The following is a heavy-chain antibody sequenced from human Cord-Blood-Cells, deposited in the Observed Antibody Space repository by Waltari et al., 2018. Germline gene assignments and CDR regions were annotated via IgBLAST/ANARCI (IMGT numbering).Heavy chain of an antibody. CDR3: ARVGTRSSSQVYFDY. CDR2: IIPILGIA. CDR1: RGTFSSYA. V-gene: IGHV1-69*09. Sequence: QVQLVQSGAEVKKPGSSVKVSCKASRGTFSSYAISWVRQAPGQGLEWMGRIIPILGIANYAQKFQGRVTITADKSTSTAYMELSSLRSEDTAVYYCARVGTRSSSQVYFDYWGQGTLVTVSS. J-gene: IGHJ4*02. D-gene: IGHD6-6*01.